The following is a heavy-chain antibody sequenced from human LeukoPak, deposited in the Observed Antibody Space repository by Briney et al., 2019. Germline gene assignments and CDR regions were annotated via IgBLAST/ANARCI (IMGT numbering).Heavy chain of an antibody. CDR3: ARFRANTRLYYFDY. CDR1: GGSFSGYY. CDR2: IYYSGST. J-gene: IGHJ4*02. V-gene: IGHV4-59*08. D-gene: IGHD3-10*01. Sequence: SETLSLTCAVYGGSFSGYYWSWIRQPPGKGLEWIGYIYYSGSTNYNPSLKSRVTISVDTSKNQFSLKLSSVTAADTAVYYCARFRANTRLYYFDYWGQGTLVTVSS.